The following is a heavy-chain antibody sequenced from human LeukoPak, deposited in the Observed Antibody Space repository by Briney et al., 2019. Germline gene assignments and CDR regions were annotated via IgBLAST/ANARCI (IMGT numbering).Heavy chain of an antibody. D-gene: IGHD3-22*01. J-gene: IGHJ4*02. Sequence: GGSLRLSCAVSGFAVISNYISWVRQAPGKGLECVSVIYTGGGTDYADSVKGRFTISRDKSKNTLSLLMKSLRAEDTAVYYCARAPYYYDSSGYYFEECGQGTLVTVSS. CDR1: GFAVISNY. V-gene: IGHV3-66*01. CDR3: ARAPYYYDSSGYYFEE. CDR2: IYTGGGT.